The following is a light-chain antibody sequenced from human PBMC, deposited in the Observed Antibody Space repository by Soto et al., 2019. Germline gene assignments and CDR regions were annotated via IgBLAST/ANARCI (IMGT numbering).Light chain of an antibody. CDR2: DAS. CDR1: QSISSW. CDR3: QQYNSYSTWT. V-gene: IGKV1-5*01. J-gene: IGKJ1*01. Sequence: DIQMTQSPSTLSASVGDRVTITGRASQSISSWLAWYQQKPGKAPKLLIYDASSLESGVPSRFSGIGSRTEFTLTISSLQHDYVATYDCQQYNSYSTWTVGQGTKVDIK.